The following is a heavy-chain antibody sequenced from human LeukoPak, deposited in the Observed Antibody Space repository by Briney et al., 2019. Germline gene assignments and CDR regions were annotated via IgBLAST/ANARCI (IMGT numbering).Heavy chain of an antibody. Sequence: SETLSLTCAVYGGSFSGYYWSWIRQPPGKGLEWIGEINHSGSTNYNPSLKSRVTISVDTSKNQFSLKLSSVTAADTAVYYCARGLRAPCCSGGSCYKNWGQGTMVTVSS. CDR1: GGSFSGYY. V-gene: IGHV4-34*01. J-gene: IGHJ3*01. CDR3: ARGLRAPCCSGGSCYKN. CDR2: INHSGST. D-gene: IGHD2-15*01.